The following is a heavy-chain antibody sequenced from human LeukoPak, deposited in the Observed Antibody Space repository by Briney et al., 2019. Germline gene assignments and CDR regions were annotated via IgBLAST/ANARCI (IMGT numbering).Heavy chain of an antibody. CDR2: ISYDGSNK. CDR1: GFTFSSYA. J-gene: IGHJ5*02. D-gene: IGHD6-13*01. CDR3: ARDLEGSSPPAGS. V-gene: IGHV3-30*04. Sequence: GGSLRLSCAASGFTFSSYAMHWVRQAPGKGLEWVAVISYDGSNKYYADSVKGRLTISRDNSKNTLYLQMNSLRAEDTAVYYCARDLEGSSPPAGSWGQGTLVTVSS.